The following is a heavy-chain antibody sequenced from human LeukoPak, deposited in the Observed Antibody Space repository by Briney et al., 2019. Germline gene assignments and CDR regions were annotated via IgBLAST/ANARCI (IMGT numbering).Heavy chain of an antibody. CDR3: ARLNSSGWYIWFDP. V-gene: IGHV4-59*01. J-gene: IGHJ5*02. D-gene: IGHD6-19*01. CDR2: IYYSGST. Sequence: PSETLSLTCTVSGGSISSYYWSWIRQPPGKGLEWIGYIYYSGSTNYNPSLKSRATISVDTSKNQFSLKLSSVTAADTAVYYCARLNSSGWYIWFDPWGQGTLVTVSS. CDR1: GGSISSYY.